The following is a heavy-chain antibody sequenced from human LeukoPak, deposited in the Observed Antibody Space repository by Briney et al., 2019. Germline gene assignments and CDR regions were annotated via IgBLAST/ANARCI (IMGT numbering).Heavy chain of an antibody. J-gene: IGHJ4*02. Sequence: GGSLRLSCAAPGFTFSSYWMHWIRQAPGKGLEWVSYISSSGSTIYYADSVKGRFTISRDNAKNSLYLQMNSLRAEDTAVYYCARAYTGGSVDYWGQGTLVTVSS. V-gene: IGHV3-11*01. CDR3: ARAYTGGSVDY. CDR2: ISSSGSTI. CDR1: GFTFSSYW. D-gene: IGHD2-2*02.